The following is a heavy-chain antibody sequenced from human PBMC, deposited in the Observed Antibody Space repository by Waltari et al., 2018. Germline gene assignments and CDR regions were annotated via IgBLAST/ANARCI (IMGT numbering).Heavy chain of an antibody. J-gene: IGHJ4*02. CDR2: INPGGGST. CDR3: ARGDIVLSYFDY. D-gene: IGHD3-16*02. CDR1: GYTFSIYY. V-gene: IGHV1-46*03. Sequence: QVQLVQSGAEVKKPGASVKVSCKASGYTFSIYYIHWVRQAPGQGREWMGVINPGGGSTTYSQKSQGRVTLTRDTSTSTVYMELTSLRSDDTAVYYCARGDIVLSYFDYWGQGTLVTVSS.